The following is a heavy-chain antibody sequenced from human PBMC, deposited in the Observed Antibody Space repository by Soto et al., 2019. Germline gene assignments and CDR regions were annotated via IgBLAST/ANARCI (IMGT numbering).Heavy chain of an antibody. Sequence: QVQLQQWGAGLSKPSETLSLTCAVYGGSFSGYYWSWIRQPPGKGLEWIGEINHSGSTNYNPSLKSRVTISVDTSKNQFSLKLSSVTAADTAVYYCARGRPVLLWFGESASFDYWGQGTLVTVSS. CDR2: INHSGST. D-gene: IGHD3-10*01. J-gene: IGHJ4*02. CDR1: GGSFSGYY. V-gene: IGHV4-34*01. CDR3: ARGRPVLLWFGESASFDY.